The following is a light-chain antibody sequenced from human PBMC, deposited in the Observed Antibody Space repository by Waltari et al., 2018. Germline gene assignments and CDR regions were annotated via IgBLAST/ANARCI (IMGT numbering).Light chain of an antibody. Sequence: QSVLTQPPSVSGAPGQRVTISCIGRILSIVAGHDVRWYQQFPGTAPKLLIYADNNRPSGVPDRFSGSVSGTSASLAITGLQADDEAEYYCQSYDSSLGASLFGGGTKLTVL. CDR2: ADN. J-gene: IGLJ2*01. V-gene: IGLV1-40*01. CDR3: QSYDSSLGASL. CDR1: ILSIVAGHD.